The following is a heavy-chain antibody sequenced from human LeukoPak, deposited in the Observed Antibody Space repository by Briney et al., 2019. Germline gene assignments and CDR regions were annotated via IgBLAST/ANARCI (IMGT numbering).Heavy chain of an antibody. CDR2: IYHSGST. V-gene: IGHV4-30-2*01. D-gene: IGHD3-10*01. CDR3: ARANQYYYGAIGWYFDY. J-gene: IGHJ4*02. CDR1: GGSISSGGYS. Sequence: SETLSLTCAVSGGSISSGGYSWSWIRQPPGKGLEWIGYIYHSGSTYYNPSLKSRVTISVDRSKNQFSLKLSSVTAADTAVYYCARANQYYYGAIGWYFDYWGQGTLVTASS.